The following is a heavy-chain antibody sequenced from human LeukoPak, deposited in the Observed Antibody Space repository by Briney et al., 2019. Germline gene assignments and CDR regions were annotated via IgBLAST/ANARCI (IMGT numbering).Heavy chain of an antibody. CDR3: ARETPYYESGRRAFDF. V-gene: IGHV3-66*01. J-gene: IGHJ3*01. CDR2: LYSGGFA. CDR1: GFTVSSSY. D-gene: IGHD3-10*01. Sequence: GGSLRLSCAASGFTVSSSYMSWVRQAPGTGLEWVSVLYSGGFAYYADSVKARFTISRDNSKNTLYLQMNSLRAEDTAIYYCARETPYYESGRRAFDFWGQGTMVTVSS.